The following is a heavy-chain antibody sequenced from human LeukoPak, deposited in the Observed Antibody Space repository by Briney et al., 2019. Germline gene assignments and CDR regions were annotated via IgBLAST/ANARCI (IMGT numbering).Heavy chain of an antibody. CDR3: AKGSIVVVPAAIVRRGYYFDY. CDR1: GFTFSSYS. CDR2: ISGSGGST. D-gene: IGHD2-2*02. J-gene: IGHJ4*02. V-gene: IGHV3-23*01. Sequence: GGSLRLSCAASGFTFSSYSMNWVRQAPGKGLEWVSAISGSGGSTYYADSVKGRFTISRDNSKNTLYLQMNSLRAEDTAVYYCAKGSIVVVPAAIVRRGYYFDYWGQGTLVTVSS.